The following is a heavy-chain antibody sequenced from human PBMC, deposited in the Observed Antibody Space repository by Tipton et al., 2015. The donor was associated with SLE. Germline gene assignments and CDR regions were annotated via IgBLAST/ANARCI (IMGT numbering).Heavy chain of an antibody. CDR1: GGSISSSSNY. Sequence: LRLSCTVSGGSISSSSNYWGWMRQAPGKELEWVGYIYYSGSTNYNPSLKSRVTISVDTSKNQFSLKLSSVTAADTAVYYCARVGITGTTWDWYFDLWGRGTLVTVSS. CDR3: ARVGITGTTWDWYFDL. J-gene: IGHJ2*01. V-gene: IGHV4-61*05. D-gene: IGHD1-7*01. CDR2: IYYSGST.